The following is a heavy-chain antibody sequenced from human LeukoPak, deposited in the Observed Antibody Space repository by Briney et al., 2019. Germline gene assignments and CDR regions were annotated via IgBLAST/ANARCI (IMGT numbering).Heavy chain of an antibody. Sequence: GGSLRLSCAVSGFTFSSYEMNWVRQAPGKGLEWVSYISSSGSTIYYADSVKGRFTISRDNTKKSLYLQMNSLRAEDTAVYYCARARLTDYVWGRRTFDIWGQGTMVTISS. CDR3: ARARLTDYVWGRRTFDI. J-gene: IGHJ3*02. V-gene: IGHV3-48*03. CDR1: GFTFSSYE. D-gene: IGHD3-16*01. CDR2: ISSSGSTI.